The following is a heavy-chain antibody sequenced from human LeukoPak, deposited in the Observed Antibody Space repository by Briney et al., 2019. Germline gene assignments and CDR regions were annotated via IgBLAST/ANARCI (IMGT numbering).Heavy chain of an antibody. J-gene: IGHJ4*02. CDR2: IIPIFGTA. Sequence: SVKVSCKASGYTFTGYYMHWVRQAPGQGLEWMGRIIPIFGTANYAQKFQGRVTITTDESTSTAYMELSSLRSEDTAVYYCAREERYDSSGYYYASRTPFDYWGQGTLVTVSS. V-gene: IGHV1-69*05. D-gene: IGHD3-22*01. CDR1: GYTFTGYY. CDR3: AREERYDSSGYYYASRTPFDY.